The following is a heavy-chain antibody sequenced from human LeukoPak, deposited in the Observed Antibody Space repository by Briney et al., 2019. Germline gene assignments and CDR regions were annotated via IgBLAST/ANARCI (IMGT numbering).Heavy chain of an antibody. Sequence: GGSLRLSCAASGFTFDDYGMSWVRQAPGKGLEWVSGINWNGGSTGYADSVKARFTISRDNAKNSLYLQMNSLRAEDTALYYCARGVYYYDSSGPFDYWGQGTLVTVSP. CDR2: INWNGGST. CDR1: GFTFDDYG. D-gene: IGHD3-22*01. V-gene: IGHV3-20*04. J-gene: IGHJ4*02. CDR3: ARGVYYYDSSGPFDY.